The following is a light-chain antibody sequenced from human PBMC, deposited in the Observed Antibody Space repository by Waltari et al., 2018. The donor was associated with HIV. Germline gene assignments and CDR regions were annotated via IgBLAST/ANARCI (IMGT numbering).Light chain of an antibody. V-gene: IGLV2-11*01. Sequence: QSALTQPRSVSGSPGQSVSISCTATSRDFGYFTCVSWYQQHPGKAPKLIIYDVTKRPSGVPARFSASRSGNTASLTISGLQAEDEATYYCCSYSGTDSYVFGTGTDVSLI. J-gene: IGLJ1*01. CDR1: SRDFGYFTC. CDR3: CSYSGTDSYV. CDR2: DVT.